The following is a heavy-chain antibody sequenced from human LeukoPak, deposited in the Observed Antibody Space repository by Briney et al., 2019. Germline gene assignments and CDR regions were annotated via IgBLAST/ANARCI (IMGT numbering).Heavy chain of an antibody. Sequence: GGSLRLSCAASGFTFRTYSMNWVRQAPGKGLEWVTSISGSSSYIHYADSVKGRFTISRDNAKNSVYLQMNSLRAEDTALYYCARVLGASEDYLWGSFRFWGQGTLVTVSS. CDR2: ISGSSSYI. CDR3: ARVLGASEDYLWGSFRF. V-gene: IGHV3-21*06. J-gene: IGHJ4*02. D-gene: IGHD3-16*02. CDR1: GFTFRTYS.